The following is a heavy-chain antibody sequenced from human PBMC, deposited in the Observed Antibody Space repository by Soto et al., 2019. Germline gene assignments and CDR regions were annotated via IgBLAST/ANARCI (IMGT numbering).Heavy chain of an antibody. J-gene: IGHJ4*02. Sequence: PWGSLRIACEVCGFTFSSYWMHWVRQAPGRGLVWVSRISSDESSTSYADSVKGRFTISRDNAKNTLYLQMDSLRADDTAVYYCASIVAAGTLKDPKFDYWGQGTLVSVS. V-gene: IGHV3-74*01. D-gene: IGHD6-13*01. CDR3: ASIVAAGTLKDPKFDY. CDR1: GFTFSSYW. CDR2: ISSDESST.